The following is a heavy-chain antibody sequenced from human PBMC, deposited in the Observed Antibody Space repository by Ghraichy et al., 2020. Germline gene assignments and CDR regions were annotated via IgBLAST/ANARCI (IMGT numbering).Heavy chain of an antibody. Sequence: LSLTCAASGFTFSSYAMSWVRQAPGKGLEWVSAISGSGGSTYYADSVKGRFTISRDNSKNTLYLQMNSLRAEDTAVYYCAKARGLRFLEWLGPWGQGTLVTVSS. V-gene: IGHV3-23*01. J-gene: IGHJ5*02. CDR3: AKARGLRFLEWLGP. CDR1: GFTFSSYA. D-gene: IGHD3-3*01. CDR2: ISGSGGST.